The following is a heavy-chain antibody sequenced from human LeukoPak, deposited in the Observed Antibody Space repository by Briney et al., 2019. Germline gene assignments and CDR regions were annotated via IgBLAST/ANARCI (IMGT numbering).Heavy chain of an antibody. V-gene: IGHV3-48*03. CDR1: GFTFSTYE. J-gene: IGHJ4*02. D-gene: IGHD3-22*01. CDR2: ISSTGSNV. CDR3: AATYYYDGSGDY. Sequence: GGSLRLSCAASGFTFSTYEMNWVRQAPGKGLEWVSYISSTGSNVYYADSVKGRFTISRDNAKNSLYLLMNSLRTEDTAVYYCAATYYYDGSGDYWGQGTLVTVSS.